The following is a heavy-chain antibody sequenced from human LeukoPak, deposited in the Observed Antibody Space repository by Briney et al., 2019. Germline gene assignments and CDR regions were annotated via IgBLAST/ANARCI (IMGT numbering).Heavy chain of an antibody. V-gene: IGHV4-4*02. CDR3: ARSSGYSSGWPNAFDI. D-gene: IGHD6-19*01. CDR1: GGSISSSNW. CDR2: IYHSGST. J-gene: IGHJ3*02. Sequence: SGTLSLTCAVSGGSISSSNWWSWVRQPPGKGLEWIGEIYHSGSTNYNPSLKSRVTISVDKSKNQFSLKLSSVTAADTAVYYCARSSGYSSGWPNAFDIWGQGTVVTVSS.